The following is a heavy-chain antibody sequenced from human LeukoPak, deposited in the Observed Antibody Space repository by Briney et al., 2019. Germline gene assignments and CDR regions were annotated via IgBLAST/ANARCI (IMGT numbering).Heavy chain of an antibody. J-gene: IGHJ4*02. CDR3: AREWWTGEKPGYYFDY. V-gene: IGHV4-39*07. CDR2: IYYSGST. Sequence: SETLSLTCTVSGGSISSSSYYWGWIRQSPGKGLEWIGSIYYSGSTYYNPSLKSRVTISVDTSKNQFSLKLSSVTAADTAVYYCAREWWTGEKPGYYFDYWGQGTLVTVSS. CDR1: GGSISSSSYY. D-gene: IGHD3/OR15-3a*01.